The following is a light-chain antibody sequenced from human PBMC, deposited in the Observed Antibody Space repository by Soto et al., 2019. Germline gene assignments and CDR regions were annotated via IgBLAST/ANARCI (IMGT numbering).Light chain of an antibody. CDR1: QSVSSIS. V-gene: IGKV3-20*01. CDR2: GAS. Sequence: EIVLTQSPGTLSLSPGGSASLSCRASQSVSSISLAWYQQKPGQAPRLLIYGASSRATGIPDRFSGSGSGTDFTLTISRLEPEDFAVYYCQQSGSSPRTFGQGTKVEIK. CDR3: QQSGSSPRT. J-gene: IGKJ1*01.